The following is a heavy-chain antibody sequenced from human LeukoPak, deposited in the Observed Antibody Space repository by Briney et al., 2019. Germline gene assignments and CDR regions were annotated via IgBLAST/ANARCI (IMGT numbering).Heavy chain of an antibody. V-gene: IGHV1-2*02. CDR2: INPDSGGT. D-gene: IGHD7-27*01. J-gene: IGHJ4*02. Sequence: ASVKVSCKASGYTFTGYSMHWLRQAPGQRLEWMGWINPDSGGTNYAQRFQGRVTMTRDTSISTAYMELSRLRSDDTAVYYCAILMGNFDYWGQGTLVTVSS. CDR1: GYTFTGYS. CDR3: AILMGNFDY.